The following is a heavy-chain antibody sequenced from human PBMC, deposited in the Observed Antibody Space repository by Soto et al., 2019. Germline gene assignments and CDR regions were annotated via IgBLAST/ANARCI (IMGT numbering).Heavy chain of an antibody. Sequence: QVQLVQSGVEVKKPGASVKVSCKASGYTFISHGISWVRQAPGQGLEWMGWISGKNGNTNYAQKLQGRVTLTTDTSTSTTYMELRNLRSDDPAVYYCARVSPSIVVVPDYAMDVWSQGTTVAVSS. CDR3: ARVSPSIVVVPDYAMDV. V-gene: IGHV1-18*04. CDR2: ISGKNGNT. CDR1: GYTFISHG. D-gene: IGHD2-15*01. J-gene: IGHJ6*02.